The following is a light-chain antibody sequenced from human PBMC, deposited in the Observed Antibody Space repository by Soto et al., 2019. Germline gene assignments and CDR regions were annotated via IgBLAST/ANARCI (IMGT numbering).Light chain of an antibody. CDR2: GAF. Sequence: EIVLTQSPGTLSLSPGERATLSSRASQSVSSSYLAWDQQKPGQAPRLLIYGAFTRATGIPARFSGTGSGTEFTLTISSLQSEDFALYYCQQYNDWPLTFGQGTKVDIK. CDR1: QSVSSS. CDR3: QQYNDWPLT. V-gene: IGKV3-15*01. J-gene: IGKJ1*01.